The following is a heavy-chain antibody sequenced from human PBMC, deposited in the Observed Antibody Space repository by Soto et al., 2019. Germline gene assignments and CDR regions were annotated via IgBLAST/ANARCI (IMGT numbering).Heavy chain of an antibody. CDR2: IIPIFGIA. CDR3: AREDRDREAGLVPAAIDGMDV. D-gene: IGHD2-2*01. J-gene: IGHJ6*02. V-gene: IGHV1-69*08. CDR1: GGTFSRYS. Sequence: QVQLVQSGAEVKKPGSSVKVSCKASGGTFSRYSITWVRQAPGHGLEWIGRIIPIFGIASYAQKFQGRVTITADESTRKACMELSSLRSDDTAVYYCAREDRDREAGLVPAAIDGMDVWGQGTTVTVSS.